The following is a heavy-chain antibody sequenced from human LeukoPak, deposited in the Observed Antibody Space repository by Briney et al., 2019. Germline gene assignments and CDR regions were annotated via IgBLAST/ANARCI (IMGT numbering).Heavy chain of an antibody. V-gene: IGHV3-23*01. CDR2: ISAGGATM. Sequence: GGSLRLSCAASGFSFSTYARSWVRQTPGKGLEWVSAISAGGATMYYADSVKGRFTVSRDNSKNTLYLHMSSLRAEDTAIYYCAKDSGGTYFYYYYYMEVLGKGTTVTVSS. CDR3: AKDSGGTYFYYYYYMEV. J-gene: IGHJ6*03. D-gene: IGHD1-26*01. CDR1: GFSFSTYA.